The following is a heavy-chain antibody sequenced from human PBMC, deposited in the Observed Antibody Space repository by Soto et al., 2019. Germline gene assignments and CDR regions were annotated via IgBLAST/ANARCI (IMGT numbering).Heavy chain of an antibody. CDR2: ISSSSSTI. J-gene: IGHJ6*02. CDR3: ARDNPRSSGWDV. V-gene: IGHV3-48*02. Sequence: EVQLVESGGGLVQPGGSLRLSCEASGFTLSSYSMNWARQAPGQGLEWVSYISSSSSTIYYADSVKGRFNISRDNAKNSLYLQMNSLRDEDTDVYYCARDNPRSSGWDVWGQGTTVTVSS. CDR1: GFTLSSYS.